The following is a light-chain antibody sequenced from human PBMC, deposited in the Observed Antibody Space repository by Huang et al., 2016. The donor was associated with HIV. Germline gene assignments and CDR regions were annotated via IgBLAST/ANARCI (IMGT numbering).Light chain of an antibody. J-gene: IGKJ1*01. Sequence: EIVMTQSPATLSVSPGARATLSCRASQTVSDHLAWFQQRPGQPPILLLYGGSTRASGTPARFSGSRSGTVFGLVISNLQPEDFAVYYCQQYNTWPRTFGQGTRVEIQ. CDR2: GGS. V-gene: IGKV3-15*01. CDR1: QTVSDH. CDR3: QQYNTWPRT.